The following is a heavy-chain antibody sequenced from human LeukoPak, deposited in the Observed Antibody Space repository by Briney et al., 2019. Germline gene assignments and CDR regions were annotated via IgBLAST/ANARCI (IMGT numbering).Heavy chain of an antibody. CDR1: GGTFSSYA. CDR3: ARDYRGYSYGSFDY. CDR2: IIPIFGTA. Sequence: GASVKVSCKASGGTFSSYAISWVRQAPGQGLEWMGGIIPIFGTANYAQKFQGRVTITADESTSTAYMELSSLRSEDTAVYYCARDYRGYSYGSFDYWGQGTLVTVSS. V-gene: IGHV1-69*13. D-gene: IGHD5-18*01. J-gene: IGHJ4*02.